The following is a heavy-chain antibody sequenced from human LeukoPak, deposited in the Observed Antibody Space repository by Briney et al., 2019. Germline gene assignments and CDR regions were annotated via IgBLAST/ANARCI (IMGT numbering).Heavy chain of an antibody. D-gene: IGHD2-21*02. CDR1: GFTFSVYY. CDR2: ISSSSSYT. Sequence: PGGSLRLSCAASGFTFSVYYMSWIRQAPGKGLEWVSFISSSSSYTNYADSVKGRFTISRDNAKNSLYLQMNSLRAEDTAVYYCARDRHAVVTESNDAFDIWGQGTMVTVSS. J-gene: IGHJ3*02. V-gene: IGHV3-11*05. CDR3: ARDRHAVVTESNDAFDI.